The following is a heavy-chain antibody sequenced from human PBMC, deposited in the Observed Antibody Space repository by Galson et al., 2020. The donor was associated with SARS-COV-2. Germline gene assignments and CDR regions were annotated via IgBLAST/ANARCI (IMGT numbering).Heavy chain of an antibody. CDR1: GFTFSSHA. J-gene: IGHJ4*02. Sequence: GQSLNISCAPSGFTFSSHAMHWVRQAPGKGLEWVAVISYDGRNKYYADSVKGRFTISRDNSKNTLYLQMNSLRAEDTAVYYCASERLGELSAYFDYWGQGTLVTVSS. CDR3: ASERLGELSAYFDY. CDR2: ISYDGRNK. V-gene: IGHV3-30*04. D-gene: IGHD3-16*02.